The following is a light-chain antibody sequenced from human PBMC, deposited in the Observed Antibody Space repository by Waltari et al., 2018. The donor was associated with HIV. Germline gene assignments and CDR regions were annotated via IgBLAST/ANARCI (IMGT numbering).Light chain of an antibody. CDR1: SSTRRGGYD. Sequence: QSVLTQPPSVSGAPGQRVTISCTGSSSTRRGGYDVHWYQQLPGTAPKLLIYGNSKRPSGVPDRFSGSKSGTSASLAITGLQAEDEADYYCQSYDSSLSGYVFGTGTKVTVL. CDR2: GNS. J-gene: IGLJ1*01. CDR3: QSYDSSLSGYV. V-gene: IGLV1-40*01.